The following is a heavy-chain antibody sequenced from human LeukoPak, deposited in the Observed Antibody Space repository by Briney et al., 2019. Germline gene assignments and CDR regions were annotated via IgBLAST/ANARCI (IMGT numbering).Heavy chain of an antibody. V-gene: IGHV3-43*02. J-gene: IGHJ4*02. CDR1: GFTFDDYS. CDR2: ISGDSATT. CDR3: AKDGYYDSSGYS. Sequence: GESLKISCAVSGFTFDDYSMHWVRQPPGKGLEWVSLISGDSATTDYADSVKGRFAISRDNRRNSLYLQMSSLRIEDTALYYCAKDGYYDSSGYSWGQGTLVTVSS. D-gene: IGHD3-22*01.